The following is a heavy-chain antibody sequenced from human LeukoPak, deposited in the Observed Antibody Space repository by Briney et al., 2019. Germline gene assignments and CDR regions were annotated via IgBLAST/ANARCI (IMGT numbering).Heavy chain of an antibody. Sequence: SETLSLTCTVSGADVRRYYWSWIRQPSGKGLEWIGYISYSDSTHYNPSLESRITISLDTSKNKFSLNLNSVTAADTAVYFCASSQIHPTMGFDPWGQGTLVTVSS. CDR3: ASSQIHPTMGFDP. J-gene: IGHJ5*02. V-gene: IGHV4-59*02. CDR1: GADVRRYY. CDR2: ISYSDST.